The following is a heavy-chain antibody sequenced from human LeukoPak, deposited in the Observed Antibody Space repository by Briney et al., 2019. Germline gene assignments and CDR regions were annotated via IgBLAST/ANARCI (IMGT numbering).Heavy chain of an antibody. Sequence: NPGGSLRLSCAASGFTFSSYSMNWVRQAPGKGLEWVSCISSSSSYIYYADSVKGRFTISRDDAERSVYLQMDNVRVEDTAVYFCTRYSEVYYYVDVWGTGTTVTVSS. CDR1: GFTFSSYS. CDR3: TRYSEVYYYVDV. CDR2: ISSSSSYI. V-gene: IGHV3-21*01. J-gene: IGHJ6*03. D-gene: IGHD2-21*01.